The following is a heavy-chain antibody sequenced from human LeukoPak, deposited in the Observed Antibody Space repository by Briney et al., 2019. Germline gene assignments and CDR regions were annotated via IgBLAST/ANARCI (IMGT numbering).Heavy chain of an antibody. CDR1: GFTFSNYA. D-gene: IGHD3-3*01. V-gene: IGHV3-23*01. Sequence: GGSLRLSCAASGFTFSNYAMNWVRQAPGKGLEWVSTIGGGGATTYSADVGGRFTISRDSSKNTLYLQMNSLRAEDTAVYYCAKVQHPSVSGPPYYDFWSGYYTGSGQFDPWGQGTLVTVSS. J-gene: IGHJ5*02. CDR2: IGGGGATT. CDR3: AKVQHPSVSGPPYYDFWSGYYTGSGQFDP.